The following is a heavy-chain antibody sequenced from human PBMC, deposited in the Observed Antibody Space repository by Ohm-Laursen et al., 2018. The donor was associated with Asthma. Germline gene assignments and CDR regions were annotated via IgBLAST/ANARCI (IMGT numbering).Heavy chain of an antibody. CDR3: VHSVLESRSSHISFDN. J-gene: IGHJ4*02. V-gene: IGHV2-5*02. CDR1: GFSLATGGMG. CDR2: ILWDDDK. Sequence: TQTLTPTCTFSGFSLATGGMGVGWIRQPPGKALEWLALILWDDDKRYSPSLRSRLTITKDTSKNQVVLTMTNMGPVDTAPYYCVHSVLESRSSHISFDNWGQGILVTVSS. D-gene: IGHD2-2*01.